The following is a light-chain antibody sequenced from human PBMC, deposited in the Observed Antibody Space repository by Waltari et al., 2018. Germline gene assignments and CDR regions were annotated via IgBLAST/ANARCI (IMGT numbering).Light chain of an antibody. Sequence: QSALTQPASLSGSPGQSITISSTGTSNHVGGFNYVSWYQQHPGKAPKLMIYDVSNRPSGVSNRFSGSKSGNTASLTISGLQAEDEADYYCSSYAGSNTLEVFGGGTKLTVL. V-gene: IGLV2-14*03. CDR3: SSYAGSNTLEV. CDR2: DVS. CDR1: SNHVGGFNY. J-gene: IGLJ3*02.